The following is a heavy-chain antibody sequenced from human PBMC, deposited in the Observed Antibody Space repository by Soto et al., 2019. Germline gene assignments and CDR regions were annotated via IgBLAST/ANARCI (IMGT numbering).Heavy chain of an antibody. D-gene: IGHD5-12*01. CDR2: IIPILGIA. CDR1: GGTFSSYT. Sequence: GASVKVSCKASGGTFSSYTISWVRQAPGQGLEWMGRIIPILGIANYAQKFQGRVTITADKSTSTAYMELSSLRSEDTAVYYCARYYSGYDGFDYWGQGTLVTVSS. CDR3: ARYYSGYDGFDY. J-gene: IGHJ4*02. V-gene: IGHV1-69*02.